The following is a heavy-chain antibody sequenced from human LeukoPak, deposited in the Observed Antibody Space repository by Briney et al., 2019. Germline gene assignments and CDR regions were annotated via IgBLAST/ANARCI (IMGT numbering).Heavy chain of an antibody. CDR2: MNQDGSEK. J-gene: IGHJ6*02. CDR1: GFTFSDSW. Sequence: GGSLRLSCGASGFTFSDSWMSWVRQALGKGLEWVANMNQDGSEKAYVDSVKGRFAISRDNARNSLYLQMSSLRAEDTAVYYCATYTHWVAGDVWGQGTTVTVSS. CDR3: ATYTHWVAGDV. V-gene: IGHV3-7*01. D-gene: IGHD3-16*01.